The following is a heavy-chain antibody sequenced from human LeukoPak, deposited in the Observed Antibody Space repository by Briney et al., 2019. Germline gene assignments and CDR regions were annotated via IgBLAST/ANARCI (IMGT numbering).Heavy chain of an antibody. CDR1: GFTFSSYS. CDR3: SKKGQNEDYGKPD. Sequence: GGSLRLSCAASGFTFSSYSMNWVRQAPGKGLEWVAFVRSDGTTKYYADSVKGRFTISRDNSRSTLYLQMNSLRAEDTAVYYCSKKGQNEDYGKPDWGQGTLVTVSS. CDR2: VRSDGTTK. D-gene: IGHD4-17*01. J-gene: IGHJ4*02. V-gene: IGHV3-30*02.